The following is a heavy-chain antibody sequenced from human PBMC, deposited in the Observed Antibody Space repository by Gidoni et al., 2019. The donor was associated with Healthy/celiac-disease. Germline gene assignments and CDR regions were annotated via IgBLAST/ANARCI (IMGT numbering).Heavy chain of an antibody. D-gene: IGHD6-13*01. CDR1: GDTFTSYG. Sequence: QVQLVQSGAEVKKPGASVKVACKASGDTFTSYGISWVRQAPGHGREWMGWISAYTGNTNYAQKLQGRVTMTPDTSTSTGYMELRSLRSDATAVYYFARDCQRSSSWPHYYYYGMDVWGQGTTVTVSS. V-gene: IGHV1-18*01. J-gene: IGHJ6*02. CDR2: ISAYTGNT. CDR3: ARDCQRSSSWPHYYYYGMDV.